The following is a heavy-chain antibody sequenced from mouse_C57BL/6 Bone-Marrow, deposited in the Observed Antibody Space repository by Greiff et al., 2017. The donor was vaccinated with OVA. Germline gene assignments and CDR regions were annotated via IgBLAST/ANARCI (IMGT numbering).Heavy chain of an antibody. CDR2: IYPRSGNT. CDR3: ARGGYGSSYHRNFDY. D-gene: IGHD1-1*01. Sequence: VQLQQSGAELARPGASVKLSCKASGYTFTSYGISWVKQRTGQGLEWIGEIYPRSGNTYYNEKFKGKATLTADKSSSTAYMELRSLTSEDSAVYFCARGGYGSSYHRNFDYWGQGTTLTVSS. CDR1: GYTFTSYG. J-gene: IGHJ2*01. V-gene: IGHV1-81*01.